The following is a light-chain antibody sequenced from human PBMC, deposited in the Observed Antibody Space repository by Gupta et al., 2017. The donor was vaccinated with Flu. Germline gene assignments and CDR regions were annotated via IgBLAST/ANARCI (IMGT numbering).Light chain of an antibody. Sequence: EIVMTQFPLSLPVTPGEPASISCKSNQSLLHVDGKNYLDWYLQKPGQPPQLLMCLGSNRAPGVPDRISGSGSGTDFTLIISTVEAADAGVYYCMQALQTPWTFGQGTKVEIK. V-gene: IGKV2-28*01. CDR1: QSLLHVDGKNY. J-gene: IGKJ1*01. CDR3: MQALQTPWT. CDR2: LGS.